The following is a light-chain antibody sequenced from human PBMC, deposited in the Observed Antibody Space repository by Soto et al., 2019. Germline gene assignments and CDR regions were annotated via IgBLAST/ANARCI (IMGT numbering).Light chain of an antibody. CDR2: DVS. V-gene: IGLV2-14*03. CDR1: SSDVGGYNY. Sequence: QSVLPQPASVSGSPGESITISCTGTSSDVGGYNYVSWYQQHPGKAPKLMIYDVSNRPSGVSNRLSVSKSGNTASLTISGLQAEDDADYYCFSYTSSGTMIFGGGTKLTDL. J-gene: IGLJ2*01. CDR3: FSYTSSGTMI.